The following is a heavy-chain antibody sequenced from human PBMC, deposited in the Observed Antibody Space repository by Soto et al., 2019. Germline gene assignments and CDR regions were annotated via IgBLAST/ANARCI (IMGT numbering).Heavy chain of an antibody. CDR3: AKDPTWGIVEATSCPGY. CDR1: GFTFISYG. V-gene: IGHV3-30*18. Sequence: GGSLRLSCAASGFTFISYGMHWVRQAPGKGLEWVAVISYDGSNKYYADSVKGRFTISRDNSKNTLYLQMNSLRAEDTAVYYCAKDPTWGIVEATSCPGYWGQGTLVTVSS. J-gene: IGHJ4*02. CDR2: ISYDGSNK. D-gene: IGHD1-26*01.